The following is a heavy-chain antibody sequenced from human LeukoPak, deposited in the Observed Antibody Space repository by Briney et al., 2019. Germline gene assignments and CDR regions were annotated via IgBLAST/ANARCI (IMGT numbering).Heavy chain of an antibody. CDR3: AKGWYYFDY. V-gene: IGHV3-11*01. CDR2: ISSSGST. D-gene: IGHD6-13*01. Sequence: GGSLRLSCAASGFTFSDYYMSWIRQAPGKGLEWVSYISSSGSTYYADSVKGRFTISRDNSKNTLYLQMNSLRAEDTAVYYCAKGWYYFDYWGQGTLVTVSS. CDR1: GFTFSDYY. J-gene: IGHJ4*02.